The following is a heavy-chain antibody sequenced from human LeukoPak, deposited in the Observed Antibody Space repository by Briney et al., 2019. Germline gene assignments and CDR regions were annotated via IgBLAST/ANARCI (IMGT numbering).Heavy chain of an antibody. CDR3: AKEGTSGCLKD. D-gene: IGHD3-10*01. CDR2: IRYDGSNK. V-gene: IGHV3-30*02. Sequence: GRSLRLSCAASGFTFSSYGMPWVRQAPGKGLEWVAFIRYDGSNKYYADSVKGRFTISRDNTKNTLYMPLNSLRAEDRAAFSCAKEGTSGCLKDWGQGTLVTVSS. CDR1: GFTFSSYG. J-gene: IGHJ4*02.